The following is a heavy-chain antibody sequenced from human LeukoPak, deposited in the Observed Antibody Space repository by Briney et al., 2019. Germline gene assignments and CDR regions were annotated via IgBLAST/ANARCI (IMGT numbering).Heavy chain of an antibody. CDR2: IYTSGST. V-gene: IGHV4-61*02. D-gene: IGHD3-10*01. Sequence: PSQTLSLTCTVSGGFISSGSYYWSWIRQPAGKGLEWIGRIYTSGSTNYNPSLKSRVTISVDTSKNQFSLKLSSVTAADTAVYYCARVRYYYYYMDVWGKGTTVTVSS. J-gene: IGHJ6*03. CDR3: ARVRYYYYYMDV. CDR1: GGFISSGSYY.